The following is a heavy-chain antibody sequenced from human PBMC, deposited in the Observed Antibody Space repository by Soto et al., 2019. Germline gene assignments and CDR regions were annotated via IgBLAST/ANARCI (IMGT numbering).Heavy chain of an antibody. V-gene: IGHV2-70*01. J-gene: IGHJ6*02. CDR2: IDWDDDK. CDR3: VLFPRPWYKNYYYYGMDV. D-gene: IGHD1-20*01. Sequence: SGPTLVNPTQTLTLTCTFSGFSLSTSGMCVSWIRQPPGKALEWLALIDWDDDKYYSTSLKTRLTISKDTSKNQVVLTMTNMNPVDSASYFCVLFPRPWYKNYYYYGMDVWGQGTTVTVSS. CDR1: GFSLSTSGMC.